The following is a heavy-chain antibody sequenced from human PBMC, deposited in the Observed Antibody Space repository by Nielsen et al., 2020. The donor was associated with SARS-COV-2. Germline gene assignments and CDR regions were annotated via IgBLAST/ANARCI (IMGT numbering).Heavy chain of an antibody. CDR3: ARPRSSSSPSEFDP. V-gene: IGHV3-7*01. Sequence: GGSLRLSCAASGFTFSSYWMSWVRQAPGKGLEWVANIKQDGSEKYYVDSVKGRFTISRDNAKNSLYLQMNSLRAEDTAVYYCARPRSSSSPSEFDPWGQGTLVTVSS. CDR2: IKQDGSEK. D-gene: IGHD6-13*01. CDR1: GFTFSSYW. J-gene: IGHJ5*02.